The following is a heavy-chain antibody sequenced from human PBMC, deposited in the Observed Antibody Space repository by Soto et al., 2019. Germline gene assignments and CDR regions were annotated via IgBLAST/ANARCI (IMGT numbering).Heavy chain of an antibody. V-gene: IGHV4-31*03. J-gene: IGHJ6*03. Sequence: SETLSLTCTVSGGSISSGGYYWSWIRQHPGKGLEWIGYIYYSGSTYYNPSLKSRVTISVDTSKNQFSLKLSSVTAADTAVYYCARIVNCSGGSCPGYYYYYMDVWGKGTTVTVSS. CDR1: GGSISSGGYY. CDR2: IYYSGST. CDR3: ARIVNCSGGSCPGYYYYYMDV. D-gene: IGHD2-15*01.